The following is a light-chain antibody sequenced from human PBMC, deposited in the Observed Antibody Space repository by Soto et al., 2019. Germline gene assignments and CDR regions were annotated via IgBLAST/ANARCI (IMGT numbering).Light chain of an antibody. J-gene: IGLJ1*01. CDR1: SSDVGGYNS. Sequence: QSVLTQPASVSGSPGQSIAISCTGTSSDVGGYNSVSWYQQHPGKAPKLMIYNVSNRPSGVPDRFSGSKSGNTASLTISGLQAEDEADYYCSSYTSSNTYVFGTGTKVTVL. CDR3: SSYTSSNTYV. CDR2: NVS. V-gene: IGLV2-14*03.